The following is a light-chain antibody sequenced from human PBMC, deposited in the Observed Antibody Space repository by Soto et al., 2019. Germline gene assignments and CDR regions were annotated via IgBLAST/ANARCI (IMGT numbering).Light chain of an antibody. Sequence: QSVLTQPPSASGTPGQRVTISCSGSSSNIGSNTVNWYQQLPGTAPKLLIFSNNLRPSGVPDRLSGSKSGTSASLAISGLQSEDEADYYCATWDDRLNGDVFGTGTKLTVL. V-gene: IGLV1-44*01. CDR3: ATWDDRLNGDV. J-gene: IGLJ1*01. CDR1: SSNIGSNT. CDR2: SNN.